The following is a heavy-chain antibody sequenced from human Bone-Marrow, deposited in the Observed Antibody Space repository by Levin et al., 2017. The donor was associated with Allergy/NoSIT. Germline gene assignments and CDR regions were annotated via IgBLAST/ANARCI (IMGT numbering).Heavy chain of an antibody. CDR2: IYYSGST. D-gene: IGHD2-2*02. CDR3: ARDGGYCSSTSCYTGNYYYYGMDV. Sequence: SETLSLTCTVSGGSISSYYWSWIRQPPGKGLEWIGYIYYSGSTNYNPSLKSRVTISVDTSKNQFSLKLSSVTAADTAVYYCARDGGYCSSTSCYTGNYYYYGMDVWGQGTTVTVSS. CDR1: GGSISSYY. V-gene: IGHV4-59*01. J-gene: IGHJ6*02.